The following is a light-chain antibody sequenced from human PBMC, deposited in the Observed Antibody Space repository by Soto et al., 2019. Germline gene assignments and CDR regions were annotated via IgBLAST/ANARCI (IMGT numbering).Light chain of an antibody. V-gene: IGKV3D-15*01. J-gene: IGKJ1*01. Sequence: EIVLTQSPATLSVSPGESATLSCRASQSVSSSYLAWYQQKPGQAPRLLIYDASSRATGIPARFSGSGSGTEFTLTISSLQSEDFAVYYCQQYNDWPRTFGQGTKVDIK. CDR1: QSVSSSY. CDR3: QQYNDWPRT. CDR2: DAS.